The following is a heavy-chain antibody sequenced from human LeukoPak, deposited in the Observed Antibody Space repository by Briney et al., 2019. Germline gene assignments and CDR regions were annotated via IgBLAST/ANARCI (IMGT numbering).Heavy chain of an antibody. V-gene: IGHV4-59*08. CDR2: IYYSGST. Sequence: PSETLSLTCTVSGGSISSYYWSWIRQPPGKGLEWIGYIYYSGSTNYNPSLKSRVTISVDTSKNQFSLKLSSVTAADTAVYYCARLRIAVAGTPNWFDPWGQGTLVTVSS. J-gene: IGHJ5*02. D-gene: IGHD6-19*01. CDR1: GGSISSYY. CDR3: ARLRIAVAGTPNWFDP.